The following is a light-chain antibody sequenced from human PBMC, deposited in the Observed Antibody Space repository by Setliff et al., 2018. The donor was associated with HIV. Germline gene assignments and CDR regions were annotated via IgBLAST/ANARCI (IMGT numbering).Light chain of an antibody. Sequence: QSALTQPASVSGSPGQSITISCTGTSSDIGAFNYVSWYQQYPGKVPKLMIYDVIKRPSGVPDRFSGSKSGNTASLTISGLQAEDEADYYCCSYAGSHTFVFGTGTKVTV. CDR1: SSDIGAFNY. CDR2: DVI. J-gene: IGLJ1*01. V-gene: IGLV2-11*01. CDR3: CSYAGSHTFV.